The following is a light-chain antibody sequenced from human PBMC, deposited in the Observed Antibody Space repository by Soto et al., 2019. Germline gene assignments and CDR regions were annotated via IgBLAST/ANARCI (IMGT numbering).Light chain of an antibody. CDR3: QQTYSTLSIT. CDR2: AAS. V-gene: IGKV1-39*01. Sequence: DIQMTQSPSSLSASVGDRVTITCRASESIARHLNWYQQKPGKAPMLLIYAASSLQNGVPSRFRGGGSGTAFTLTISNLQPEDFATYYCQQTYSTLSITFGQGTRLEIK. J-gene: IGKJ5*01. CDR1: ESIARH.